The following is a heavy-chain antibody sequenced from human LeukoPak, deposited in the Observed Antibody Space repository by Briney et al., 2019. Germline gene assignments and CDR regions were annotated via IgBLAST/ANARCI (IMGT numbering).Heavy chain of an antibody. J-gene: IGHJ3*02. Sequence: SGGSLRLSCAASGFSVSNNYMSWVRQAPGKGLEWVSTIGESGGRTYYADSVKGRFTISRDNSKNTLYLQMNSLRAEDTALYYCAKEFKAVVTAPEPAFGIWGQGTMVTVSS. CDR1: GFSVSNNY. V-gene: IGHV3-23*01. D-gene: IGHD2-21*02. CDR3: AKEFKAVVTAPEPAFGI. CDR2: IGESGGRT.